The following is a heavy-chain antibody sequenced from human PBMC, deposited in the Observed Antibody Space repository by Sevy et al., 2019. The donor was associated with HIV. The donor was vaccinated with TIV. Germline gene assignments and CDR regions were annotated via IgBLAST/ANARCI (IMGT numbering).Heavy chain of an antibody. V-gene: IGHV3-21*01. Sequence: GESLKISCAASGFTFSSYSMNWVRQAPGKGLEWVSSISSSSSYIYYAASVKGRFTISRDNAKNSLYLQMNSLRAEDTAVYYCASMGIQLSYYYYGMDVWGQGTTVTVSS. CDR1: GFTFSSYS. D-gene: IGHD5-18*01. CDR3: ASMGIQLSYYYYGMDV. CDR2: ISSSSSYI. J-gene: IGHJ6*02.